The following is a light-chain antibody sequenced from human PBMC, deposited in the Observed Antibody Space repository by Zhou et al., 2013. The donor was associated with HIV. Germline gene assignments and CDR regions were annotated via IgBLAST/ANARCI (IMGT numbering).Light chain of an antibody. V-gene: IGKV3-15*01. J-gene: IGKJ4*01. CDR2: GAS. CDR1: QSVSSN. CDR3: QQYDNWPPLT. Sequence: EIVMTQSPATLSVSPGERATLSCRASQSVSSNLAWYQQKPGQAPRLLIYGASTRATGIPARFIGSGSGTEFTLTISSMLSEDFAVYYCQQYDNWPPLTFGGGPRWRSN.